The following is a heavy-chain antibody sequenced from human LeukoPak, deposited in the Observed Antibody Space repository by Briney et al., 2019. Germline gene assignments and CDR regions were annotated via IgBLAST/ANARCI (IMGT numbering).Heavy chain of an antibody. D-gene: IGHD6-19*01. CDR1: GFSVSSNY. V-gene: IGHV3-53*01. Sequence: AGGSLRLSCAASGFSVSSNYMIWVRQAPGKGLEWVSVLYSAGSTYFVDSVKGRFTISRDNSKNTLYLQMNSLKPEDTAVYYCASGGDPQWLVHGEYWGQGTLVTVSS. CDR3: ASGGDPQWLVHGEY. CDR2: LYSAGST. J-gene: IGHJ4*02.